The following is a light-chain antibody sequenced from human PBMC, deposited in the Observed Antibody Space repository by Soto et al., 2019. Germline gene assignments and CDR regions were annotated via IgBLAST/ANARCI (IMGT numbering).Light chain of an antibody. CDR1: RGVTAN. CDR3: QQYNNWGT. CDR2: GAS. V-gene: IGKV3-15*01. Sequence: EIVMTQSPATLSVSPGERAPPPAGPSRGVTANLAWYQQKPGQAPRLLIYGASTRATGIPARFSGSGSGTEFTLTISSLQSEDFAVYYCQQYNNWGTFGQGTKVEIK. J-gene: IGKJ1*01.